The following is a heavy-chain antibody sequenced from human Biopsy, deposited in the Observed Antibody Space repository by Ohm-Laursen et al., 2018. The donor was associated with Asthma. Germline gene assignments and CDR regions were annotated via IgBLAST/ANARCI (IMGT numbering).Heavy chain of an antibody. V-gene: IGHV3-30*18. CDR1: GFMFRSFG. Sequence: SMRLSCAASGFMFRSFGMHWVRQAPGKGLEWVAVISYDGNHKFYEDSVKGRFTISRDNSKNTLYLQMNSLRTEDTAVYYCAKRRGCSGHDNDYWGQGTLVIVSS. CDR2: ISYDGNHK. D-gene: IGHD5-12*01. J-gene: IGHJ4*02. CDR3: AKRRGCSGHDNDY.